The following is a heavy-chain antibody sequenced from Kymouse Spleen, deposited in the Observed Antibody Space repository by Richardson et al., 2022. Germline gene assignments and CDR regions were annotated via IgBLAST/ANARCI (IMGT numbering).Heavy chain of an antibody. CDR3: ASPGYSSGWRLLLRYGR. V-gene: IGHV6-1*01. D-gene: IGHD6-19*01. CDR2: TYYRSKWYN. J-gene: IGHJ6*02. Sequence: QVQLQQSGPGLVKPSQTLSLTCAISGDSVSSNSAAWNWIRQSPSRGLEWLGRTYYRSKWYNDYAVSVKSRITINPDTSKNQFSLQLNSVTPEDTAVYYCASPGYSSGWRLLLRYGRLGPRDHGHRLL. CDR1: GDSVSSNSAA.